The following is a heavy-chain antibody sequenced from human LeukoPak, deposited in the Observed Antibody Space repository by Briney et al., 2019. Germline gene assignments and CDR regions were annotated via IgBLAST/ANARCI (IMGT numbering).Heavy chain of an antibody. CDR1: GYTFTSYY. J-gene: IGHJ4*02. Sequence: GASVKVSCKASGYTFTSYYMHWVRQAPGQGLEWMGIINPSGGSTSYAQKFQGRVTMTRDTSTSTVYMELSRLRSDDTAVYYCARANPLYCSSTTCLFDYWGQGTLVTVSS. D-gene: IGHD2-2*01. CDR3: ARANPLYCSSTTCLFDY. V-gene: IGHV1-46*01. CDR2: INPSGGST.